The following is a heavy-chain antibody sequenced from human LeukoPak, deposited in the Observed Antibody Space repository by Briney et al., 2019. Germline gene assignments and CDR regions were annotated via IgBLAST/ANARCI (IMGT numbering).Heavy chain of an antibody. J-gene: IGHJ4*02. V-gene: IGHV1-69*13. Sequence: ASVKVSCKASGGTFSSYATSWVRQAPGQGLEWMGGIIPIFGTANYAQKFQGRVTITADEPTSTAYMELSSLRSEDTAVYYCASGDGYNYPFDYWGQGTLVTVSS. CDR1: GGTFSSYA. CDR2: IIPIFGTA. D-gene: IGHD5-24*01. CDR3: ASGDGYNYPFDY.